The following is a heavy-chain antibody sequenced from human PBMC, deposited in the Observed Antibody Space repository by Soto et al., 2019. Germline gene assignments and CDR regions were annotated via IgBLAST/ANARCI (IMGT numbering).Heavy chain of an antibody. D-gene: IGHD1-26*01. Sequence: GGSLRLSCAASGFTFSSYGMHRVRQAPGKGLEWVAVISYDGSNKYYADSVKGRFTISRDNSKNTLYLQMNSLRAEDTAVYYCAKDRELPDYWGQGTLVTVSS. CDR2: ISYDGSNK. J-gene: IGHJ4*02. CDR1: GFTFSSYG. CDR3: AKDRELPDY. V-gene: IGHV3-30*18.